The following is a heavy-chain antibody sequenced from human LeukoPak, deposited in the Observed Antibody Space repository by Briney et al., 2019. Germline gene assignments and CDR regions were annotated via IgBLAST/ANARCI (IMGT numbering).Heavy chain of an antibody. Sequence: KSSETLSLTCTVSGGSISNGGYYWSWIRQPPGKGLEWIGYIYHSGSTYYNPSLKSRVTMSVDTSKNQFSLKLSSVTAADTAVYYCAKDSSTWGNLAGHFDSWGQGTLVTVSS. V-gene: IGHV4-30-2*01. CDR2: IYHSGST. CDR1: GGSISNGGYY. D-gene: IGHD6-13*01. CDR3: AKDSSTWGNLAGHFDS. J-gene: IGHJ4*02.